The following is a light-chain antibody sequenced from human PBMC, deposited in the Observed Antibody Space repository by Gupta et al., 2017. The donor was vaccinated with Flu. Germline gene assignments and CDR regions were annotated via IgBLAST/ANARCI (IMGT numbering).Light chain of an antibody. CDR1: QNVSNF. J-gene: IGKJ4*02. Sequence: EGRSSQSVLDSQNVSNFLNWYQQKPGKAPRLLIYAASTWQGGVPARFSGSGSGTDFTLTINSLQVKDFATYYCQQCYSTPQTFGRGTTVEIK. V-gene: IGKV1-39*01. CDR2: AAS. CDR3: QQCYSTPQT.